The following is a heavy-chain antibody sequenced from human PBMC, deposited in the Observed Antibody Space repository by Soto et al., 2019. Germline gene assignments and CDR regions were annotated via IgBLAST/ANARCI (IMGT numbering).Heavy chain of an antibody. Sequence: GSLRLSCAASGFSFSYAWMSWVRQAPGKGLEWVGRVKSTPDGGTTDYAAPVKGRFTISRDTSKNTVYLQMNSLRVDDTAVYYCAKGHPGGSCYSGLDCWGQGTLVTVSS. J-gene: IGHJ4*02. D-gene: IGHD2-15*01. CDR2: VKSTPDGGTT. CDR3: AKGHPGGSCYSGLDC. V-gene: IGHV3-15*01. CDR1: GFSFSYAW.